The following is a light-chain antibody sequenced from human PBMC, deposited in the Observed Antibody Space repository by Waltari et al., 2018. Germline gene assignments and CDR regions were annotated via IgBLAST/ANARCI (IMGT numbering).Light chain of an antibody. V-gene: IGKV1-39*01. CDR3: QQLGAYPIT. Sequence: DIQMTQSPSSLSASVGDRVTINCRASQSISGSLNWYQQKPGKAPKLLIYAASTLQSGVPSRFSGIGSGTEFTLTISSLQPEDSATYYCQQLGAYPITFGQGTRVETK. CDR2: AAS. CDR1: QSISGS. J-gene: IGKJ5*01.